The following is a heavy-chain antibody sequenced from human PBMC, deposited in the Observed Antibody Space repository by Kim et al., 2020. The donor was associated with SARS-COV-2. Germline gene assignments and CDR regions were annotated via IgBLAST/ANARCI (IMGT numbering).Heavy chain of an antibody. CDR1: GYTFTGYY. D-gene: IGHD3-3*01. V-gene: IGHV1-2*06. CDR2: INPNSGGT. J-gene: IGHJ5*02. CDR3: ARDGGLRFLEWLLSDNWFDP. Sequence: ASVKVSCKASGYTFTGYYMHWVRQAPGQGLEWMGRINPNSGGTNYAQKFQGRVTMTRDTSISTAYMELSRLRSDDTAVYYCARDGGLRFLEWLLSDNWFDPWGQGTLVTVSS.